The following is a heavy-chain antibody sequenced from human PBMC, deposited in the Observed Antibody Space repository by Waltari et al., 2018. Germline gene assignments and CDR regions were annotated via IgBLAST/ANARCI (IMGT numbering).Heavy chain of an antibody. CDR1: GDSISGNYW. D-gene: IGHD2-2*01. CDR3: AGDRAIGLVFEY. CDR2: VHHSCKT. Sequence: QVQLQESGQGQVKPPGTLSLTCAVSGDSISGNYWWSWVRQSPGRGLEWIGQVHHSCKTHYNPPLERRFTLSGAQPQHQFSLTLLLLTGADTAEYYCAGDRAIGLVFEYCGRGTLVTVS. J-gene: IGHJ4*02. V-gene: IGHV4-4*03.